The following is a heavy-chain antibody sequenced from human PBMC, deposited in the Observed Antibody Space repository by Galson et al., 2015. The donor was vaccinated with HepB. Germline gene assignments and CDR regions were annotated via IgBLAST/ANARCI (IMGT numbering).Heavy chain of an antibody. D-gene: IGHD6-6*01. Sequence: SLRLSCAXSGFTFSSYAMHWVRQAXGKGLGWVAVISYDGSNKYYADSVKGRFTISRDNSKNTLYLQMXXLRAEDTAVYYCARISASIEYSSPQRGYGMDVWGQGTTVTVSS. CDR3: ARISASIEYSSPQRGYGMDV. CDR2: ISYDGSNK. J-gene: IGHJ6*02. V-gene: IGHV3-30-3*01. CDR1: GFTFSSYA.